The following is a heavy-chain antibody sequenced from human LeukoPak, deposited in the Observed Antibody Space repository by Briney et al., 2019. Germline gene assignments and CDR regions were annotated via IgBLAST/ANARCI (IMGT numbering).Heavy chain of an antibody. CDR3: GRAAVAVRSSAFDI. CDR1: GYTFTSYG. D-gene: IGHD6-19*01. CDR2: ISAYNGNT. Sequence: ASVKVSCKASGYTFTSYGISWVRQAPGQGHEWMGWISAYNGNTNYAQKLQGRVTMTTDTSTSTAYMELRSLRSDDTAVYYCGRAAVAVRSSAFDIWGQGTMVTVSS. V-gene: IGHV1-18*04. J-gene: IGHJ3*02.